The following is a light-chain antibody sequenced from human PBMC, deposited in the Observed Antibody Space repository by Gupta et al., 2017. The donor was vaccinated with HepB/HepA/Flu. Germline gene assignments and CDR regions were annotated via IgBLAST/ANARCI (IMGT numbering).Light chain of an antibody. V-gene: IGLV2-23*02. CDR2: EVN. CDR1: DDDVGSNDL. J-gene: IGLJ2*01. Sequence: SALPQPASVSGSPPRSITISSPGTDDDVGSNDLVSWYHQYPVKAPKLVIYEVNKRPSGVSHRFSGSKSGSTASLTISGLKEEGEADYYCFSHAGASNLLFGGVTKL. CDR3: FSHAGASNLL.